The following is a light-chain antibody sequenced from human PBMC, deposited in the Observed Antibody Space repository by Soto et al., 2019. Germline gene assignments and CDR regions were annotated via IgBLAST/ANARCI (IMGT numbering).Light chain of an antibody. V-gene: IGLV2-14*01. CDR1: SSDVGGYNY. CDR2: EVS. Sequence: QSLLTQPASVSGSPGQSITISCTGTSSDVGGYNYVSWYQQHPGKAPKLMIYEVSNRPSGVSNRFPGSKSGNTASLTISGLQAEDEADYYCSSYTSSSTQVFGGGTKVTVL. J-gene: IGLJ3*02. CDR3: SSYTSSSTQV.